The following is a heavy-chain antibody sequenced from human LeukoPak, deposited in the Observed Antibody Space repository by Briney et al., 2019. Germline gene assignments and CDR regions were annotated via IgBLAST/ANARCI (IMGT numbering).Heavy chain of an antibody. J-gene: IGHJ4*02. V-gene: IGHV4-31*03. Sequence: SETLSLTCTVSGGSISSGGYYWSWIRQHPGKGLEWIGYIYYSGSTYYNPSLKSRVTISVDTSKNQFSLKLSSVTAADTAVYYCARNGYGSGSYQLTFDYWGQGTLVTVSS. D-gene: IGHD3-10*01. CDR2: IYYSGST. CDR1: GGSISSGGYY. CDR3: ARNGYGSGSYQLTFDY.